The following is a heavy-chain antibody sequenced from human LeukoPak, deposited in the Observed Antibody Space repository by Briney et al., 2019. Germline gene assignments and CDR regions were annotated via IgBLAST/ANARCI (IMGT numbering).Heavy chain of an antibody. CDR1: GGSISSSSYY. D-gene: IGHD7-27*01. V-gene: IGHV4-39*07. CDR2: ISYSGST. J-gene: IGHJ6*03. Sequence: PSETLSLTCTVSGGSISSSSYYWGWIRQPPGKGLEWIGSISYSGSTYYNPSLKSRVTISVDTSKNQFSLKLSSVTAADTAVYYCARALGIRDYYYYYMDVWGKGTTVTVSS. CDR3: ARALGIRDYYYYYMDV.